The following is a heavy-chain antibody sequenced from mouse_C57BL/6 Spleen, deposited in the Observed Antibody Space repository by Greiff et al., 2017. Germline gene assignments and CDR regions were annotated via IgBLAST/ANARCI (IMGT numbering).Heavy chain of an antibody. CDR3: ARGGTGSWFAY. CDR1: GYSITSGYD. Sequence: VQLKQSGPGMVKPSQSLSLTCTVTGYSITSGYDWHWIRHFPGNKLEWMGYISYSGSTNYNPSLKSRISITHDTSKNHFFLKLNSVTTEDTATYYCARGGTGSWFAYWGQGTLVTVSA. CDR2: ISYSGST. V-gene: IGHV3-1*01. J-gene: IGHJ3*01. D-gene: IGHD4-1*01.